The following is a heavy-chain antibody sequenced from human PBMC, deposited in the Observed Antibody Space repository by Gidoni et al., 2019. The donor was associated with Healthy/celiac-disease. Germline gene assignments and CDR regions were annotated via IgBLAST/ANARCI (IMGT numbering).Heavy chain of an antibody. CDR1: GFPFSSYS. Sequence: EVQLVESGGGLVKPGGSLRLSCAASGFPFSSYSMNWVRQAPGKGLEWVSSISSSSSYIYYADSVKGRFTISRDNAKNSLYLQMNSLRAEDTAVYYCARDRHEILPAFDIWGQGTMVTVSS. V-gene: IGHV3-21*01. J-gene: IGHJ3*02. CDR2: ISSSSSYI. CDR3: ARDRHEILPAFDI.